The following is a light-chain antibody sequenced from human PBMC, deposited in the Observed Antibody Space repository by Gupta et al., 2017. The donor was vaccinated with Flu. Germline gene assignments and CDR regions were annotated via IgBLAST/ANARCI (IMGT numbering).Light chain of an antibody. J-gene: IGKJ4*01. CDR2: AAS. CDR1: QSISSY. Sequence: SSLSASVGDRVIITCRASQSISSYLHWYKQKPGKAPKLLIYAASSWQSGVPSRFSGSGYGTDFTLTISSRQPEDFATYFCRQTYSSSPNTFGGGTRVEIK. V-gene: IGKV1-39*01. CDR3: RQTYSSSPNT.